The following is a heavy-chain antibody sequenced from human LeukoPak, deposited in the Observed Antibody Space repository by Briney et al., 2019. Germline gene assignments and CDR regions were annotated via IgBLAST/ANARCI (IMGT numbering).Heavy chain of an antibody. V-gene: IGHV3-30*18. CDR1: GFSTFTFDYYA. D-gene: IGHD6-13*01. CDR3: AKDLAAAGHIPYYYYGMDV. J-gene: IGHJ6*02. Sequence: PGGSLRLSCAASGFSTFTFDYYAMAWVRQAPGKGLEWVAVISYDGSNKYYADSVKGRFTISRDNSKNTLYLQMNSLRAEDTAVYYCAKDLAAAGHIPYYYYGMDVWGQGTTVTVSS. CDR2: ISYDGSNK.